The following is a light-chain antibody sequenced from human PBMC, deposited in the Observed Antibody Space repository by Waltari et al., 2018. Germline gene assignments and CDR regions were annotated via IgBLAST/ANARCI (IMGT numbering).Light chain of an antibody. V-gene: IGKV1-5*03. CDR1: QSISSW. CDR2: KAS. J-gene: IGKJ2*01. Sequence: DIQMTQSPSTLSASVGDRVTITCRASQSISSWLAWYQQKPGKAPKPLIYKASSLESGVPSRFRGSGSGTEFTLTIISLQPDDFATYYCQQYNTYLYTFGQGTKLQIK. CDR3: QQYNTYLYT.